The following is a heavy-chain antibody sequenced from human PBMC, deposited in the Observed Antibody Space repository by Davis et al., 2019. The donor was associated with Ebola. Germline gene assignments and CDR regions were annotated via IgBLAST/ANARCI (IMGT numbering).Heavy chain of an antibody. D-gene: IGHD3-22*01. CDR1: GYSLTSYG. CDR3: ARLWDSRVYFFDV. CDR2: IYPGDADT. V-gene: IGHV5-51*01. Sequence: PGGSLRLSCKGSGYSLTSYGIGWGRQMPGKGLEWMGIIYPGDADTRYSPSFEGQITISADKSISTAYLQWSSLRASDTAMYYCARLWDSRVYFFDVWGQGTLVTVSS. J-gene: IGHJ4*02.